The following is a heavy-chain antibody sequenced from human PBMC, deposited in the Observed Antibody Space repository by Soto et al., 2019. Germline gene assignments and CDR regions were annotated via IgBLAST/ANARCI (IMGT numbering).Heavy chain of an antibody. CDR2: INPSGGRT. CDR3: AIDTMIMVTTCIGS. CDR1: GYTFTSYH. Sequence: ASVKVSCKASGYTFTSYHLHWVRQAPGQGLEWMGMINPSGGRTTYAQKFQGRVTMTRDTSTSTVYVELSSLRSDDTAVYYCAIDTMIMVTTCIGSWGQGTPVTVS. D-gene: IGHD4-17*01. V-gene: IGHV1-46*03. J-gene: IGHJ4*02.